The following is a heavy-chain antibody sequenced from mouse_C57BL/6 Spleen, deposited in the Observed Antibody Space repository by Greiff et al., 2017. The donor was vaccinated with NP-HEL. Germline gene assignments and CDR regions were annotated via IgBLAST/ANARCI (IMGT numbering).Heavy chain of an antibody. J-gene: IGHJ2*01. CDR1: GYAFSSSW. CDR2: IYPGDGDT. V-gene: IGHV1-82*01. CDR3: ARSDWEAFDY. D-gene: IGHD4-1*01. Sequence: VQLQQSGPELVKPGASVKISCKASGYAFSSSWMNWVKQRPGKGLEWIGRIYPGDGDTNYNGKFKGKATLTADKSSSTAYMQLSSLTSEDSAVYFCARSDWEAFDYWGQGTTLTVSS.